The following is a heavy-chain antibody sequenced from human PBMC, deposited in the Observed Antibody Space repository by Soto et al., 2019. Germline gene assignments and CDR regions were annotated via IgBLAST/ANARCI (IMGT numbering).Heavy chain of an antibody. CDR3: ARGRKLWCVGGAFDI. Sequence: QVQLQESGPGLVKPSETLSLTCTVSGGSISSYYWSWIRQPPGKGLEWIGYIYYSGSTNYNPSLKSRVTISVDPSKNQFSLKLSSVTAADTAVYYCARGRKLWCVGGAFDIWGQGTMVTVSS. J-gene: IGHJ3*02. V-gene: IGHV4-59*01. CDR1: GGSISSYY. CDR2: IYYSGST. D-gene: IGHD5-18*01.